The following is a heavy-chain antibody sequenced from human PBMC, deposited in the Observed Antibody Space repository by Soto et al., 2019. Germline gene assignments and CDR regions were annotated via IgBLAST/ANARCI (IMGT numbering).Heavy chain of an antibody. CDR1: GYSFTTYW. Sequence: GESLKISCQGSGYSFTTYWISWVRQMPGKGLEWMGKIDPADSSTNYSPSFQGHITISVDRSINTAHLQFSSLKAADTAVYYCARLEKWYYNYYGLDVWGQGTMVTVLL. CDR2: IDPADSST. V-gene: IGHV5-10-1*01. D-gene: IGHD1-26*01. J-gene: IGHJ6*02. CDR3: ARLEKWYYNYYGLDV.